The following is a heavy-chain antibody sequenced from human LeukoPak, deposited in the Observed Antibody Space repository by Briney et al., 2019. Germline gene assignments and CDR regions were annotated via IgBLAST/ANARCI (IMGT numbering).Heavy chain of an antibody. CDR2: IYSGGNT. J-gene: IGHJ4*02. D-gene: IGHD5-24*01. CDR3: ATGRDAYKSGC. Sequence: PGGSLRLPCAVSGFTVSDKHMSWVRQAPGKGLEWVSTIYSGGNTFYADSVKGRFTISRDNSKNTLYFQMNSLRAEDTAVYYCATGRDAYKSGCWGRGTLVTVSS. V-gene: IGHV3-66*01. CDR1: GFTVSDKH.